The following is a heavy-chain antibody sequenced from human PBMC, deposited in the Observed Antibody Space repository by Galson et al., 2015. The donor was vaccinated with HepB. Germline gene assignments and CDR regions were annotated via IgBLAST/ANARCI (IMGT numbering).Heavy chain of an antibody. CDR2: MNPNSGNT. Sequence: SVKVSCKASGYTFTSYDINWVRQATGQGLEWMGWMNPNSGNTGYAQKFQGRVTMTRNTSISTAYMELSSLRSEDTAVYYCARVLGAYCSSTSCYTRFLSWFDPWGQGTLVTVSS. CDR1: GYTFTSYD. D-gene: IGHD2-2*02. CDR3: ARVLGAYCSSTSCYTRFLSWFDP. V-gene: IGHV1-8*01. J-gene: IGHJ5*02.